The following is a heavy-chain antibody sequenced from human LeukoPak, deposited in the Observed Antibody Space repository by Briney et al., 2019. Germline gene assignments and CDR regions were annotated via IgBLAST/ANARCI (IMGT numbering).Heavy chain of an antibody. CDR1: GGSISSYY. CDR2: IYYSGST. V-gene: IGHV4-59*08. J-gene: IGHJ2*01. CDR3: ARQAYYYDSTWYFDL. D-gene: IGHD3-22*01. Sequence: SETLSLTCTVSGGSISSYYWSWIRQPPGKGLKWIGYIYYSGSTNYNPSLKSRVTISVDTSKNQFSLKLSSVTAADTAVYYCARQAYYYDSTWYFDLWGRGTLVTVSS.